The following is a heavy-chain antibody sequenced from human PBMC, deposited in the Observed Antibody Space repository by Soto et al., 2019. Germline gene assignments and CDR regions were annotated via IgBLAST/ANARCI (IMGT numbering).Heavy chain of an antibody. CDR1: GGSISSGGYS. J-gene: IGHJ5*02. Sequence: SETLSLTCTVPGGSISSGGYSWSWVRQPPGKGLEWIGYIYHSGSTYYNPSLKSRVTISVDRSKNQFSLKLSSVTAADTAVYYCARVPSPWGQGTLVTVSS. V-gene: IGHV4-30-2*01. CDR2: IYHSGST. CDR3: ARVPSP.